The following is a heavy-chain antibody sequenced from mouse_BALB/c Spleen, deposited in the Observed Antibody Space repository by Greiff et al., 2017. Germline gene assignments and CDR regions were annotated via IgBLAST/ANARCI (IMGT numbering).Heavy chain of an antibody. V-gene: IGHV14-3*02. CDR2: IDPANGNT. CDR3: APLYYGNYESYAMDY. J-gene: IGHJ4*01. D-gene: IGHD2-1*01. CDR1: GFNIKDTY. Sequence: EVMLVESGAELVKPGASVKLSCTASGFNIKDTYMHWVKQRPEQGLEWIGRIDPANGNTKYDPKFQGKATITADTSSNTAYLQLSSLTSEDTAVYYCAPLYYGNYESYAMDYWGQGTSVTVSS.